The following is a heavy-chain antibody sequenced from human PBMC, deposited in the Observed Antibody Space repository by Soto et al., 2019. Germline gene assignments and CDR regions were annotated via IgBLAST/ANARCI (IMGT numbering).Heavy chain of an antibody. V-gene: IGHV4-59*08. CDR3: AGTQQLVRSPRPYYMDV. CDR2: IYYSGST. D-gene: IGHD6-6*01. Sequence: QVQLQESGPGLVKPSETLSLTCTVSGGSISSYYWSWIRQPPGKGLEWIGYIYYSGSTNYNPSLKRRVHISGDTSQNPFPLKLGSVTAADPAVYYWAGTQQLVRSPRPYYMDVWGKGTTVTVSS. CDR1: GGSISSYY. J-gene: IGHJ6*03.